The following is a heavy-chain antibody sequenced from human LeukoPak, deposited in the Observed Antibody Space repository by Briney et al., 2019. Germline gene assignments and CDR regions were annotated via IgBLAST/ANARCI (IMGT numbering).Heavy chain of an antibody. V-gene: IGHV1-46*01. CDR2: IKPSGGDT. CDR3: ARWDSSIDP. Sequence: GASVKVSCKTSGYSFTDYNLHWVRQAPGQRLEWMGIIKPSGGDTNYAQKFQGRVFMTRDTSTSTVYMELSSLKSEDTAVYYCARWDSSIDPWGQGTLVTVSS. J-gene: IGHJ5*02. D-gene: IGHD6-13*01. CDR1: GYSFTDYN.